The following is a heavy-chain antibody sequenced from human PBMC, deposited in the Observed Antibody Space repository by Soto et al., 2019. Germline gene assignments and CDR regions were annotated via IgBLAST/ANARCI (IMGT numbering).Heavy chain of an antibody. Sequence: GGSLRLSCAASGFTFSGSAMHWVRQASGKGLEWVGRIRSKANSYATAYAASVKGRFTISRDDSKNTTYLQMNSLKTEDTAVYYCTIEGFYDPSPAFDIWGQGTMVTVSS. V-gene: IGHV3-73*01. CDR2: IRSKANSYAT. J-gene: IGHJ3*02. D-gene: IGHD5-12*01. CDR3: TIEGFYDPSPAFDI. CDR1: GFTFSGSA.